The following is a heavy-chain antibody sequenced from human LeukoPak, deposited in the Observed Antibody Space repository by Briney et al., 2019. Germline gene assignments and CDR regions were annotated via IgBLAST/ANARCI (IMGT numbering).Heavy chain of an antibody. D-gene: IGHD3-22*01. Sequence: GGSLRLSCAASGFTFSTYVMSWVRQAPGKGLEWVSAISGSGGSTYYADSVKGRFTISRDNSKNTLYLQMNSLRVEDTAVYYCAKDSGYYSRGFDYWGQGTLVTVSS. J-gene: IGHJ4*02. V-gene: IGHV3-23*01. CDR1: GFTFSTYV. CDR2: ISGSGGST. CDR3: AKDSGYYSRGFDY.